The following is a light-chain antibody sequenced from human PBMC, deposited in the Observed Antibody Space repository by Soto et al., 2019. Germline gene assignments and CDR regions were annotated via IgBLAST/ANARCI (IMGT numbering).Light chain of an antibody. Sequence: DIQMTQSPSTLSVSVGDRVTITCRASQSISSWLAWYQQKPGKAPKLLIYEASTLKSGVPSRFSGSGSGTEFTLTISSLQPDDFATYYCQQYNSYSGTFGQGTKVDIK. CDR1: QSISSW. V-gene: IGKV1-5*03. CDR3: QQYNSYSGT. J-gene: IGKJ1*01. CDR2: EAS.